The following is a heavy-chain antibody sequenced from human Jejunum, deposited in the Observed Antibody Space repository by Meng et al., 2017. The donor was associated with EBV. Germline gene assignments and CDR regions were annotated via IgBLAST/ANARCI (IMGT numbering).Heavy chain of an antibody. V-gene: IGHV1-69*06. D-gene: IGHD2-21*01. CDR1: GHTFPSHG. CDR3: ARLFCGDDCFSTYYFDS. J-gene: IGHJ4*02. Sequence: LVHPGAEGKKPGPPVKLSSKASGHTFPSHGVGWVRLAPGQGPEWLGGIIPVFGTANYPLRFQDRVTITADKSTNTGYMELGGLRSDDTAVYYCARLFCGDDCFSTYYFDSWGQGTLVTVSS. CDR2: IIPVFGTA.